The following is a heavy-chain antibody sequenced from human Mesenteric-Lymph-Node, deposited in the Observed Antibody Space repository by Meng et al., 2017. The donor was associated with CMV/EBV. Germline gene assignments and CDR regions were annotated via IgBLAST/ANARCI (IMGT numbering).Heavy chain of an antibody. Sequence: SCAASGFTFSSYWMRWVRQAPGKGLVCVSRIHSDGSSTTYADAVKGRFTISRDNAKNALYLQMNSLRAEDTAVYYCAVAGMATITGDYWGQGTLVTVSS. CDR1: GFTFSSYW. J-gene: IGHJ4*02. D-gene: IGHD5-24*01. CDR2: IHSDGSST. V-gene: IGHV3-74*01. CDR3: AVAGMATITGDY.